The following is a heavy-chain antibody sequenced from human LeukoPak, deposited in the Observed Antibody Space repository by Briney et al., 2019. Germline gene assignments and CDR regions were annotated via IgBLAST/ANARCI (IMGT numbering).Heavy chain of an antibody. J-gene: IGHJ5*02. CDR3: ARQYYYDSSGYYYH. V-gene: IGHV1-18*01. CDR1: GYTFTSYG. Sequence: GESLKISCKTSGYTFTSYGISWVRQAPGQGLEWMGWISAYNGNTNYAQKLQGRITMTTDTSTSTAYMELRSLRSDDTAVYYCARQYYYDSSGYYYHWGQGTLVTVSS. D-gene: IGHD3-22*01. CDR2: ISAYNGNT.